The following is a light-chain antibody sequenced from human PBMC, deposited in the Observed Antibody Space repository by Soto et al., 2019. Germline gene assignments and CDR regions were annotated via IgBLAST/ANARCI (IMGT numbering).Light chain of an antibody. Sequence: QSALTQPASVSGFPGQSITISCTGTSSDVGGYNYVSWYQQHPGKAPKLMIYDVSNRPSGVSNRFSGSKSGNTASLTISGLQAEDEADYYCSSYTSSSTSLYVFGTGTKVTVL. J-gene: IGLJ1*01. CDR1: SSDVGGYNY. CDR2: DVS. V-gene: IGLV2-14*01. CDR3: SSYTSSSTSLYV.